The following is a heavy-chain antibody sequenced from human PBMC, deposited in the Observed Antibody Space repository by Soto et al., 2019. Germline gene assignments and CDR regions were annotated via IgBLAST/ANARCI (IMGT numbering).Heavy chain of an antibody. V-gene: IGHV1-69*13. J-gene: IGHJ6*02. CDR1: GGTFSSYA. Sequence: ASVKVSCKASGGTFSSYAISWVRQAPGQGPEWMGGIIPIFGTANYAQKFQGRVTITADESTSTAYMELSSLRSEDTAVYYCARYVVVVAAVYYYGMDVWGQGTTVTVSS. CDR3: ARYVVVVAAVYYYGMDV. CDR2: IIPIFGTA. D-gene: IGHD2-15*01.